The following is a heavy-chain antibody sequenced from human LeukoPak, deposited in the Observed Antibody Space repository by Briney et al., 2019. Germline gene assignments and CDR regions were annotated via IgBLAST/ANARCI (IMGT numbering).Heavy chain of an antibody. J-gene: IGHJ4*02. V-gene: IGHV3-33*06. CDR2: IWCDGSNK. Sequence: GGSLRLSCAASGFTFSSYGMHWVRQAPGKGLEWVAVIWCDGSNKYYADSVKGRFTISRDNSKNTLYLQMNSLRAEDTAMYYCAKSAIHYDFWSGYYLDYWGQGTLVTVSS. CDR3: AKSAIHYDFWSGYYLDY. D-gene: IGHD3-3*01. CDR1: GFTFSSYG.